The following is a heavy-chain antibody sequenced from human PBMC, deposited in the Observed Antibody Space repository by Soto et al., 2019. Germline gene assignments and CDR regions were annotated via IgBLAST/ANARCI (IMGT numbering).Heavy chain of an antibody. J-gene: IGHJ4*02. CDR3: ARFSSPVVTAIMGVSRPIYYFDY. D-gene: IGHD2-21*02. Sequence: PSETLSLTCAVYGGSFSGYYWSWIRQPPGKGLEWIGEINHSGSTNYNPSLKSRVTISVDTSKNQFSLKLSSVTAADTAVYYCARFSSPVVTAIMGVSRPIYYFDYWGQGTLVTVSS. CDR2: INHSGST. V-gene: IGHV4-34*01. CDR1: GGSFSGYY.